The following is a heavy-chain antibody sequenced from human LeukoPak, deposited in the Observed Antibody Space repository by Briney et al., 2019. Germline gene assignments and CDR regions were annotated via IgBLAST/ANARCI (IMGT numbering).Heavy chain of an antibody. Sequence: GGSLRLSCAASGFTFSYYGLHWVRQAPGKGLEWVALISTDGSNKNYADSVKGRFTISRDNSKNILYLQMNSLRAEDTAVYYCARVSPLYGSGSWDYWGQGTLVTVSS. J-gene: IGHJ4*02. V-gene: IGHV3-30*03. D-gene: IGHD3-10*01. CDR2: ISTDGSNK. CDR1: GFTFSYYG. CDR3: ARVSPLYGSGSWDY.